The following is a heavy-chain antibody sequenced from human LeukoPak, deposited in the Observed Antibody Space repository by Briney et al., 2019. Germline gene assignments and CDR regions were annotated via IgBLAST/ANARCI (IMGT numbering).Heavy chain of an antibody. Sequence: PSETQSLTCTVSGGSISSYYWSWIRQPPGKGLEWIGYIYYSGSTNYNPSLKSRVTISVDTSKNQFSLKLSSVTAADTAVYYCARVGSSGWYVWFDPWGQGTLVTVSS. CDR2: IYYSGST. J-gene: IGHJ5*02. CDR1: GGSISSYY. D-gene: IGHD6-19*01. CDR3: ARVGSSGWYVWFDP. V-gene: IGHV4-59*01.